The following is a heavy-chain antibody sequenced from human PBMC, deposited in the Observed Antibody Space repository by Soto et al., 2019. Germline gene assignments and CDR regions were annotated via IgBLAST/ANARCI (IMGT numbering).Heavy chain of an antibody. V-gene: IGHV3-23*01. Sequence: EVQLLESGGGLVQPGGSLRLSCAASGFTFSSYAMSWVRQAPGKGREWVSAISGSGGSTYYADSVKGRFTISRDNSKNTLYLQMNSLRAEDTAVYYCAKDSGTTGTPDGYFDYWGQGTLVTVSS. CDR2: ISGSGGST. D-gene: IGHD1-1*01. CDR3: AKDSGTTGTPDGYFDY. CDR1: GFTFSSYA. J-gene: IGHJ4*02.